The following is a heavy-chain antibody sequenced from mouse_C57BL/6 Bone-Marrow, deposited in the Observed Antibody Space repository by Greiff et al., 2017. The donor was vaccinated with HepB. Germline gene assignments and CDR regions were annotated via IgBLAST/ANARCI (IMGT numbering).Heavy chain of an antibody. V-gene: IGHV5-12*01. D-gene: IGHD1-1*01. CDR3: ARHDTTVVADWYFDV. J-gene: IGHJ1*03. CDR2: ISNGGGST. Sequence: EVQVVESGGGLVQPGGSLKLSCAASGFTFSDYYMYWVRQTPEKRLEWVAYISNGGGSTYYPDTVKGRFTISRDNAKNTLYLQMSRLKSEDTAMYYCARHDTTVVADWYFDVWGTGTTVTVSS. CDR1: GFTFSDYY.